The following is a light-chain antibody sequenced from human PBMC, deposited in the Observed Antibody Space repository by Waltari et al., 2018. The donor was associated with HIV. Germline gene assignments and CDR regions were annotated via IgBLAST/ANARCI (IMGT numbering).Light chain of an antibody. J-gene: IGKJ1*01. CDR3: QQYNGWPRT. CDR1: QNVLTN. CDR2: GAS. Sequence: IVMTRSPATLSVSPGARVTLTCRASQNVLTNLAWYQQKPGQAPSLLIYGASTRASGIPARFTGGGSGSDFTLTINRLQSEDCGLYYCQQYNGWPRTFGQGTKV. V-gene: IGKV3-15*01.